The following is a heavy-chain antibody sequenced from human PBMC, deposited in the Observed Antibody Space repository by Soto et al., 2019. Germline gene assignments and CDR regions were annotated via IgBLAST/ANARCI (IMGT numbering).Heavy chain of an antibody. CDR2: IHYTGSI. J-gene: IGHJ6*02. Sequence: QVQLQESGPGLVRPSQTLSLTGTVSGGSMNSEHYHWTWIRQAPGKGLEWIGYIHYTGSIRYNPSLQSRITMSVDTSKNLFSLNLSSVTAADTAVYFCVREDDGGDRDYYGLDVWGQGTTVTVSS. CDR3: VREDDGGDRDYYGLDV. CDR1: GGSMNSEHYH. D-gene: IGHD2-21*02. V-gene: IGHV4-30-4*01.